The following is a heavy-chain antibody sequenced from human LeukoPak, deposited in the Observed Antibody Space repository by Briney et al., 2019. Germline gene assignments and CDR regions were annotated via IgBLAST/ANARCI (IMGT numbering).Heavy chain of an antibody. Sequence: GASVKVSCKASGYTFTSYYMHWVRQAPGQGLEWMGIINPSGGSTSYAQKFQGRVTMTRDTSTSTVYMELSSLRSEETAVYYCARFGRYYYDSSGYYDYWGQGTLVTVSS. CDR1: GYTFTSYY. CDR2: INPSGGST. J-gene: IGHJ4*02. D-gene: IGHD3-22*01. V-gene: IGHV1-46*01. CDR3: ARFGRYYYDSSGYYDY.